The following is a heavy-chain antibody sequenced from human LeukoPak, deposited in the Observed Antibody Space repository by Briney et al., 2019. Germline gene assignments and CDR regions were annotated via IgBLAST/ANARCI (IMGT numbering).Heavy chain of an antibody. CDR3: ARGRRTAAGRGVGWFDP. Sequence: PSETLSLTCAVYGGSFSGYYWSWIRQPPGKGLEWIGEINHSGSTNYNPSLKSRVTISVDTSKIQFSLKLGSVTAADTAVYYCARGRRTAAGRGVGWFDPWGQGTLVTVSS. D-gene: IGHD6-13*01. V-gene: IGHV4-34*01. CDR1: GGSFSGYY. CDR2: INHSGST. J-gene: IGHJ5*02.